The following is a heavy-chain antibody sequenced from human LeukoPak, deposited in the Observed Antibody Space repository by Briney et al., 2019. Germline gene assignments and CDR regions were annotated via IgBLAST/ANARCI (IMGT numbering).Heavy chain of an antibody. J-gene: IGHJ4*02. V-gene: IGHV4-34*01. CDR1: GGSLCGYY. CDR2: INHSGTT. CDR3: ARGTYAVVVVPAATVYFDY. Sequence: PSETLSLTCAVYGGSLCGYYWSGIRQPPGRGLGWSGEINHSGTTNHNPTLQSLVTISVDTSKNPFSLKLSSVTAADTAVYYCARGTYAVVVVPAATVYFDYWGQGTLVTVSS. D-gene: IGHD2-2*01.